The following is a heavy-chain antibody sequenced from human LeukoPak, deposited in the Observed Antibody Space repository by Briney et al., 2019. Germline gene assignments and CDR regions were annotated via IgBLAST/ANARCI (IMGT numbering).Heavy chain of an antibody. D-gene: IGHD3-3*01. J-gene: IGHJ4*02. CDR2: IYYSGST. CDR1: GGSISSSSYY. V-gene: IGHV4-39*01. Sequence: SETLSLTCTVSGGSISSSSYYWGWIRQPPGKGLEWIGSIYYSGSTYYNPSLKSRVTISVDTSKNQFSLKLSSVTAADTAVYYCARQLGNYDFWSGYSPVGFDYWGQGTLVTVSS. CDR3: ARQLGNYDFWSGYSPVGFDY.